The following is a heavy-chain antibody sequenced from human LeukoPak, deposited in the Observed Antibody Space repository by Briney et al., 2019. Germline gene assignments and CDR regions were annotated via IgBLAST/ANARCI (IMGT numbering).Heavy chain of an antibody. D-gene: IGHD3-10*01. CDR1: DFTFSGSA. CDR3: TRHVDRPMVWGITYRVNYFDP. V-gene: IGHV3-73*01. J-gene: IGHJ5*02. CDR2: IRNRANIYAT. Sequence: GGSLKLSCAGSDFTFSGSAMHWVRQASGRGLEWVGRIRNRANIYATTYAASVKGRFTISRDDSRNTAYLQMNSLKTEDTAVYYCTRHVDRPMVWGITYRVNYFDPWGQGTLVTVSS.